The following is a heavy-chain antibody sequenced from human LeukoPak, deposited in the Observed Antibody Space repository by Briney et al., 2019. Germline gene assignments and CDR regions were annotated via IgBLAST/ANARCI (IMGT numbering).Heavy chain of an antibody. CDR1: GFTFSSYA. V-gene: IGHV3-30*04. Sequence: PGRSLRLSCAASGFTFSSYAMHRVRQAPGKGLAWVAVISYDGSNKYYADSVKGRFTISRDNSKNTLYLQMNSLRAEDTAVYYCASTRSHYYYYGMDVWGKGTTVTVSS. J-gene: IGHJ6*04. CDR3: ASTRSHYYYYGMDV. CDR2: ISYDGSNK.